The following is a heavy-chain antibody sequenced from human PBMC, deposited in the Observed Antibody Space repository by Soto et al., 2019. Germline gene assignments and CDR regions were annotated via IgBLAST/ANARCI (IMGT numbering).Heavy chain of an antibody. J-gene: IGHJ6*02. V-gene: IGHV3-30*18. CDR2: ISYDGSNK. CDR3: AKDLQVGEVAPSKYYYYYYGMDV. CDR1: GFTFSSYG. D-gene: IGHD4-17*01. Sequence: GGSLRLSCAASGFTFSSYGMHWVRQAPGKGLEWVAVISYDGSNKYYADSVKGRFTISRDNSKNTLYLQMNSLRAEDTAVYYCAKDLQVGEVAPSKYYYYYYGMDVWGQGTTVTVSS.